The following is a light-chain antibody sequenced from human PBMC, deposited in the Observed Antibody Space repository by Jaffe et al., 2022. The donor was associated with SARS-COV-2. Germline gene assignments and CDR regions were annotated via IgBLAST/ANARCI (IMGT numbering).Light chain of an antibody. Sequence: QSALTQPASVSGSPGQSITISCTGTSSDFGGYNYVSWYQQHPGKAPKLMIYDVTNRPSGVSDRFSGSKSGNTASLTISGLRAEDEADYYCTSYTTSYTGSSTYVFGTGTGVTVL. J-gene: IGLJ1*01. V-gene: IGLV2-14*03. CDR3: TSYTTSYTGSSTYV. CDR1: SSDFGGYNY. CDR2: DVT.